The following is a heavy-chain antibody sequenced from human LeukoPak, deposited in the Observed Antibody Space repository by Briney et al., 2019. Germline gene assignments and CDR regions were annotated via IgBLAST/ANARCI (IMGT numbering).Heavy chain of an antibody. Sequence: GGSLRLSCAASGFTFSSYEMNWVRQAPGKGLEWVSYISSSGSTIYYADSVKGRFTISRDNAKNSLYLQMNSLRAEDTAVYYCARGDSWFGETTQDYWGQGTPVTVSS. CDR1: GFTFSSYE. J-gene: IGHJ4*02. D-gene: IGHD3-10*01. CDR2: ISSSGSTI. CDR3: ARGDSWFGETTQDY. V-gene: IGHV3-48*03.